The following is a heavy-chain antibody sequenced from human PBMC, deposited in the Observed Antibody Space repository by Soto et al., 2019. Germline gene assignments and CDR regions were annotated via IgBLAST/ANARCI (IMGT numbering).Heavy chain of an antibody. J-gene: IGHJ4*02. D-gene: IGHD6-19*01. CDR3: ARGYSSGWYGYFDY. CDR1: GGTFSSYA. CDR2: IIPIFGTA. V-gene: IGHV1-69*12. Sequence: QVQLVQSGAEVTKPGSSVKGSCKASGGTFSSYAIRWVRQAPGQVLEWMGWIIPIFGTANYAQQFQGRVTITADESTSTAYMELSSLRSEDTAVYYCARGYSSGWYGYFDYWGQGTLVTVSS.